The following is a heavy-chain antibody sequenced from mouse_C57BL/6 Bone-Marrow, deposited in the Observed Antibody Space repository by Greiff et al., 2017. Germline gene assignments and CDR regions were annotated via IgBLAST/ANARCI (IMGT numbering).Heavy chain of an antibody. CDR1: GFTFSDYY. J-gene: IGHJ1*03. CDR3: ERYSNLPWYFDV. CDR2: INYDGSST. D-gene: IGHD2-5*01. V-gene: IGHV5-16*01. Sequence: EVMLVESEGGLVQPGSSMKLSCTASGFTFSDYYMAWVRQVPEKGLEWVANINYDGSSTYYLDSLKSRFIISRDNAKNILYLQMSSLKSEDTATXYCERYSNLPWYFDVWGTGTTFTVSS.